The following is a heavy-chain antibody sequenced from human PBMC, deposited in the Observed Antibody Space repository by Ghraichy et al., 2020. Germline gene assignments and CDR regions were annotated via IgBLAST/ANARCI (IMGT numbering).Heavy chain of an antibody. D-gene: IGHD4-17*01. V-gene: IGHV4-30-2*01. Sequence: SETLSLTCGVSGGSISSGGFSWSWIRQPPGKGLEWIGYIYHSGSTYYSPSLESRATISVDRSKNQLSLKLSSVTAADTAVYFCAREMNTVTGAFDIWGQGTMVTVSS. CDR2: IYHSGST. CDR1: GGSISSGGFS. CDR3: AREMNTVTGAFDI. J-gene: IGHJ3*02.